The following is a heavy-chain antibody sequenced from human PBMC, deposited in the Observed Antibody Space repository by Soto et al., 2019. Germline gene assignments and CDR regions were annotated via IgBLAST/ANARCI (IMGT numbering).Heavy chain of an antibody. D-gene: IGHD3-10*01. CDR1: GGTFSSYT. CDR2: IIPILGIA. J-gene: IGHJ6*02. Sequence: ASVKVSCKASGGTFSSYTISWVRQAPGQGLEWMGRIIPILGIANYAQKFQGRVTITADKSTSTAYMELSSLRSEVTAVYYCARSSMVWGPGSYYYYGMDVWGQGTTVTVSS. V-gene: IGHV1-69*02. CDR3: ARSSMVWGPGSYYYYGMDV.